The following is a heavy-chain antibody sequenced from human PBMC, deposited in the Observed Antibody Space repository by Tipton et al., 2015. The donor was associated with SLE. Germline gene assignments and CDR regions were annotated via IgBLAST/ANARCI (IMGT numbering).Heavy chain of an antibody. CDR2: IYYSGST. J-gene: IGHJ5*02. D-gene: IGHD3-10*01. CDR1: GGSFSGYY. Sequence: GLVKPSETLSLTCAVYGGSFSGYYWSWIRQPPGKGLEWIGYIYYSGSTNYNPSLKSRVTISVDTSKNQFSLKLSSVTAADTAVYYCARGLVRGGGWFDPWGQGTLVTVSS. V-gene: IGHV4-34*01. CDR3: ARGLVRGGGWFDP.